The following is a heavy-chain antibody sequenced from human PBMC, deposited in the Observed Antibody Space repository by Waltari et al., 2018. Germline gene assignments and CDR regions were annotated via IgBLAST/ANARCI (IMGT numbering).Heavy chain of an antibody. CDR2: IYTSGST. J-gene: IGHJ5*02. D-gene: IGHD3-10*01. V-gene: IGHV4-61*02. CDR1: GGSISSGSYH. CDR3: ARELFRMTIYGWFDP. Sequence: QVQLQESGPGLVKPSQTLSLTCTVSGGSISSGSYHWSWLRQPAGKGLEWIGRIYTSGSTNYNPALKSRVTISVDTSKNQFSLKLSSVTAADTAVYYCARELFRMTIYGWFDPWGQGTLVTVSS.